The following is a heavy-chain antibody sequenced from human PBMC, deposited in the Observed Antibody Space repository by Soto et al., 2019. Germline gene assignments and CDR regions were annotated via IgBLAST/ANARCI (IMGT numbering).Heavy chain of an antibody. V-gene: IGHV4-59*08. Sequence: SETLSLTYSVFGGSMSPYYWSWIRQSPGKGLEWIANIYYRGNTNYNPSLESRVTISIDTSKNQFSLKLNSLTAADTAVYYCARHSKKTGDFDYYYGMDVWGQGTTVT. J-gene: IGHJ6*02. D-gene: IGHD7-27*01. CDR1: GGSMSPYY. CDR2: IYYRGNT. CDR3: ARHSKKTGDFDYYYGMDV.